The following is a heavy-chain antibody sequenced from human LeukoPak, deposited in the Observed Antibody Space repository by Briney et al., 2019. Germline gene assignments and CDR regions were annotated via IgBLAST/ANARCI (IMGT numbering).Heavy chain of an antibody. Sequence: PGGSLRLSCAASGFSFTNYWISWGRQAPRKGVEWVANIKQAGSEKYYEDSVKGRFTISRDNAKNALYLQMNCLRAEDTAVYFCARDMIILQSWGQGTLVTVSS. V-gene: IGHV3-7*04. J-gene: IGHJ5*02. CDR1: GFSFTNYW. D-gene: IGHD3-16*01. CDR3: ARDMIILQS. CDR2: IKQAGSEK.